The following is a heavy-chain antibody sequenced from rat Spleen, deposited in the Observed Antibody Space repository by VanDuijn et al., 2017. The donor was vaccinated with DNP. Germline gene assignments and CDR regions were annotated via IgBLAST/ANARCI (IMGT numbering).Heavy chain of an antibody. Sequence: VQLKESGPGLVQSSQTLSLTCTVSGFSLISNSVHWVRQAPTKGLEWVAYVGSDGYAPYYGDSVKGRFTISRDNAKSTLYLQMNSLRSEDTATYYCIRWNSGHFDYWGQGVMVTVSS. V-gene: IGHV5-22*01. D-gene: IGHD4-3*01. CDR3: IRWNSGHFDY. J-gene: IGHJ2*01. CDR1: GFSLISNS. CDR2: VGSDGYAP.